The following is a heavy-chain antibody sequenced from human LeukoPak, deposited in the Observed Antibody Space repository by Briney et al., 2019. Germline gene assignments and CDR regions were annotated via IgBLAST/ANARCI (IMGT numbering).Heavy chain of an antibody. Sequence: ASVKVSCKASGYTFTGYYMHWVRQAPGQGLEWMGWINPNSGGTNYAQKFQGRVTMTRDTSISTAYMELSRLRSDDTAVYYCARGPYSGSPRGDYWGQETLVTVSS. CDR3: ARGPYSGSPRGDY. J-gene: IGHJ4*02. V-gene: IGHV1-2*02. CDR1: GYTFTGYY. CDR2: INPNSGGT. D-gene: IGHD1-26*01.